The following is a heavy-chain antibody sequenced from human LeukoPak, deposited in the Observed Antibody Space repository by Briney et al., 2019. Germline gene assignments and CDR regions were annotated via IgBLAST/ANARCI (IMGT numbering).Heavy chain of an antibody. CDR3: TKSGT. D-gene: IGHD1-26*01. CDR2: INPHSGGT. CDR1: GYTFTDYY. V-gene: IGHV1-2*06. J-gene: IGHJ5*02. Sequence: ASVKVSCKVSGYTFTDYYMHWVRQAPGQGLEWMGRINPHSGGTNYAQNFQGRVTMTRDTNITTAYMELRRLTSDDSAMYYGTKSGTWGQGTLVTVSS.